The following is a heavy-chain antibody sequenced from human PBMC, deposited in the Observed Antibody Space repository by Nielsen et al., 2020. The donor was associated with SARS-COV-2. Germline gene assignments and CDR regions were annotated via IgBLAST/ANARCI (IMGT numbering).Heavy chain of an antibody. CDR3: ARQDTITKWGRFDP. J-gene: IGHJ5*02. CDR1: GYSFTSYW. D-gene: IGHD7-27*01. CDR2: IYPGDSDT. Sequence: GGSLRLSCKASGYSFTSYWIGWVRQVPGKGLEWMGNIYPGDSDTRYSPSFQGQVTFSADRSISTAYLQWNSLKTSDTAIYYCARQDTITKWGRFDPWGQGTLVTVSS. V-gene: IGHV5-51*01.